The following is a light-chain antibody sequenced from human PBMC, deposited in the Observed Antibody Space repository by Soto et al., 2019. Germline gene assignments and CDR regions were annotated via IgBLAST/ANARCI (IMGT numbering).Light chain of an antibody. J-gene: IGKJ1*01. Sequence: EIVMTQSPATLSVSPGERATLSCRASQSVSSYLAWYQQKPGQAPRLLIYGASTRATGIPARFSGSGSGTEFTLTISSLQSEDFAVYYCQQYNNSWTFGQGTKVDI. CDR3: QQYNNSWT. V-gene: IGKV3-15*01. CDR2: GAS. CDR1: QSVSSY.